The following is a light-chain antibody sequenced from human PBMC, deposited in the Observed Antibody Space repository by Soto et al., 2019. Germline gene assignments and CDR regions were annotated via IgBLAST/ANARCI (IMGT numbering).Light chain of an antibody. CDR2: DVS. V-gene: IGLV2-11*01. Sequence: QSVLTQPRSVSGSPGQSVTISCTGTSSDVGGYNYVSWYQQHPGKAPKLMIYDVSKRPSGVPDRFSGSKSGNTASLTISGLQAEDEADYYCCSYARSYSVFGTGTKVTVL. J-gene: IGLJ1*01. CDR1: SSDVGGYNY. CDR3: CSYARSYSV.